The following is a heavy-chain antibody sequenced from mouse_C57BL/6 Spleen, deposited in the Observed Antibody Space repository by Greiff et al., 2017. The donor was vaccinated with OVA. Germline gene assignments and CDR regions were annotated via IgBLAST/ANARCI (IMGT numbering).Heavy chain of an antibody. CDR3: ARVTSGWYFDV. CDR2: INYDGSST. CDR1: GFTFSDYY. V-gene: IGHV5-16*01. J-gene: IGHJ1*03. Sequence: EVQRVESEGGLVQPGSSMKLSCTASGFTFSDYYMAWVRQVPEKGLEWVANINYDGSSTYYLDSLKSRFIISRDNAKNILYLQMSSLKSEDTATYYCARVTSGWYFDVWGTGTTVTVSS.